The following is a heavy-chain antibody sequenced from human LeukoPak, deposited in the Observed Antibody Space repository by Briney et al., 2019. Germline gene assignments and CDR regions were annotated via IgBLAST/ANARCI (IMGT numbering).Heavy chain of an antibody. CDR3: AKDSSSGYYYFDY. CDR1: GFSFYNLA. Sequence: PGGSLRLSCATSGFSFYNLAFHWVRQAPGKGLEWVAFIRYDGSNKYYADSVKGRFTISRDNSKNTLYLQMNSLRAEDTAVYYCAKDSSSGYYYFDYWGQGTLVTVSS. V-gene: IGHV3-30*02. CDR2: IRYDGSNK. D-gene: IGHD3-22*01. J-gene: IGHJ4*02.